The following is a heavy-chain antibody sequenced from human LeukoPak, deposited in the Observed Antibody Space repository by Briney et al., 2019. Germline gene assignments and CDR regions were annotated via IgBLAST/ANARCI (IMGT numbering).Heavy chain of an antibody. Sequence: ASVTVSCKASGDTFSSYAISWVRQAPGQGLEWMGGVIPIFGATNYAQKFQGRVTITADESTNTAYMEMSSLRSEDTAVYYCARGLVREFRYDICYYAMDVWGKGTTVTVSS. CDR1: GDTFSSYA. CDR3: ARGLVREFRYDICYYAMDV. CDR2: VIPIFGAT. V-gene: IGHV1-69*01. D-gene: IGHD3-10*01. J-gene: IGHJ6*04.